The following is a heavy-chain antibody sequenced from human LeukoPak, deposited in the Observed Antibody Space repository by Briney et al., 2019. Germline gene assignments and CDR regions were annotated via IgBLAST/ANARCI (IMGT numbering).Heavy chain of an antibody. J-gene: IGHJ6*02. D-gene: IGHD5-12*01. V-gene: IGHV3-23*01. CDR2: ISGSGGST. Sequence: GGSLRLSCAASGFTFSSYGMSWVRQAPGKGLEWVSAISGSGGSTYYADSVKGRFTISRDNSKNTLYLQMNSLRAEDTAVYYCVKGGHKLDIQTTHYYYGLDVWGQGTTVAVS. CDR3: VKGGHKLDIQTTHYYYGLDV. CDR1: GFTFSSYG.